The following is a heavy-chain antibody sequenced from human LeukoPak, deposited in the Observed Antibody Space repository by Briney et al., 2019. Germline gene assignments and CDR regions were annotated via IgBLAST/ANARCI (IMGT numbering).Heavy chain of an antibody. J-gene: IGHJ4*02. V-gene: IGHV3-15*07. CDR3: TSIVLGGICDH. CDR2: VKSKNDGGTV. CDR1: GFNFSYTW. D-gene: IGHD3-16*01. Sequence: GGSLRLSCAASGFNFSYTWMNWVRQVPGKRLEWVGRVKSKNDGGTVDYAATVNGRFTISRDDSRNMLSLQMNSLKTEDTAVYYCTSIVLGGICDHWGQGILVTVSS.